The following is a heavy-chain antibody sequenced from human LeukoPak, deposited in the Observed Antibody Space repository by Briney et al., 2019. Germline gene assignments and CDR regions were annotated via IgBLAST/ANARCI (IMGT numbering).Heavy chain of an antibody. CDR3: ASPPGGGGKPKWAFDI. Sequence: PGGSLRLSCAASGFTFSSYAMHWVRQAPGKGLEWVAVISYDGSNKYYADSVKGRFTISRDNSNNTLYLQMNSLRAEDTAVYYSASPPGGGGKPKWAFDIWGQGTMVTVSS. V-gene: IGHV3-30-3*01. CDR2: ISYDGSNK. D-gene: IGHD4-23*01. J-gene: IGHJ3*02. CDR1: GFTFSSYA.